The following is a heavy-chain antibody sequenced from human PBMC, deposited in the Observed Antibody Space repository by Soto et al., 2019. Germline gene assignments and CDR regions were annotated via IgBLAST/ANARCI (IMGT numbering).Heavy chain of an antibody. CDR3: AIDRIRENWIDS. CDR2: IYYSGST. J-gene: IGHJ5*01. D-gene: IGHD3-3*02. V-gene: IGHV4-30-4*01. Sequence: SETLSLTCTVSGGSISSGDYYWSWIRQPPGKGLEWIGYIYYSGSTYYNPSLKSRVIMSVDTSKNQFSLKVSSVTAADTAVYYCAIDRIRENWIDSWGPGILVTVFS. CDR1: GGSISSGDYY.